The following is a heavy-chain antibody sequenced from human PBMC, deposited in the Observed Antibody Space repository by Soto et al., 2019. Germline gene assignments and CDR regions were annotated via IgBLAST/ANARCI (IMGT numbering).Heavy chain of an antibody. CDR2: IHPDDSDT. Sequence: GESLKISCKHSGFNFPTFWIAWVRQMPGKGLEWMGTIHPDDSDTRYSPSFQGQVTISADKSISTAYLQWSSLKASDTAMYYCARQRYGGKYYYGMDVWGQGTTVTVSS. J-gene: IGHJ6*02. CDR1: GFNFPTFW. CDR3: ARQRYGGKYYYGMDV. V-gene: IGHV5-51*01. D-gene: IGHD5-18*01.